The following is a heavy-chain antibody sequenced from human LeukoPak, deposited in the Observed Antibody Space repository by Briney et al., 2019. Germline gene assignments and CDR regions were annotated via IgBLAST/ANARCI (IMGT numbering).Heavy chain of an antibody. CDR3: ARAPGGCGGTCPFDY. CDR1: GASMSNSS. Sequence: SSATLSLTCTVSGASMSNSSWSWIRQPAGKGLEWIGRIYTSGTTNYNPSLKSRVTLSVDTSNNQFSLTLTSVTAADTALYYCARAPGGCGGTCPFDYWGLGTLVTVSS. CDR2: IYTSGTT. J-gene: IGHJ4*02. V-gene: IGHV4-4*07. D-gene: IGHD2-15*01.